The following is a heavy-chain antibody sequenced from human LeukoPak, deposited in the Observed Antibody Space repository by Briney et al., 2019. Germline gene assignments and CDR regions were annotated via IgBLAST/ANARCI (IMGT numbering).Heavy chain of an antibody. J-gene: IGHJ3*02. D-gene: IGHD2-15*01. V-gene: IGHV3-21*01. CDR2: ISSSSSYI. CDR1: GFTFSSYS. CDR3: ARDRISRAFDI. Sequence: GGSLRLSCAASGFTFSSYSMNWVRQAPGKGLEWVSSISSSSSYIYYADSVKGRFTISRDNAKNSLYLQMNSLRAEDTAVYYCARDRISRAFDIWGQGTMVTVSS.